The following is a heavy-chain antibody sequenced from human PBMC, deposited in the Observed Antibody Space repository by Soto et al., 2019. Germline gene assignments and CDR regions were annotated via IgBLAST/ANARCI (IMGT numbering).Heavy chain of an antibody. CDR2: IGTAGDS. J-gene: IGHJ4*02. Sequence: EVQLVESGGGLVQPGGFLRLSCAASGFTFSSYDMHWVRQATGKGLEWVSGIGTAGDSYYPGSVKGRFTISRENAKNSLYLEMNNVRGGDTAVYYCARGGYSSGWYYFDYWGQGSLVTVSS. CDR1: GFTFSSYD. V-gene: IGHV3-13*01. D-gene: IGHD6-19*01. CDR3: ARGGYSSGWYYFDY.